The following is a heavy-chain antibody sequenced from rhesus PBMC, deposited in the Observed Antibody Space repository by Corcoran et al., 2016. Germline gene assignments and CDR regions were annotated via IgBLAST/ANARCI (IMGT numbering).Heavy chain of an antibody. J-gene: IGHJ4*01. CDR3: ARKTSIAAAGSYFDY. V-gene: IGHV4-80*01. CDR2: NNGKSGTT. Sequence: QVQLQESGPGLVKPSETLSLTCAVSGASISRYWWSWIRQPPGKGLEWIGGNNGKSGTTYSHPALQRRVTISKDASKTQFSLKLSSVTAADTAVYYCARKTSIAAAGSYFDYWGQGVLVTVSS. CDR1: GASISRYW. D-gene: IGHD6-31*01.